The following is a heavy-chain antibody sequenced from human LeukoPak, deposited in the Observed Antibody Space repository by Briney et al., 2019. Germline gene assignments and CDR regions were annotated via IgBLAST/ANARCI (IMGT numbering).Heavy chain of an antibody. D-gene: IGHD6-6*01. CDR2: IYHSGST. V-gene: IGHV4-38-2*02. CDR3: ARDLGIAARPDY. CDR1: GYSISSGYY. Sequence: SETLSLTCNVSGYSISSGYYWGWIRQPPGKGLEWIGTIYHSGSTYYNPSLKSRVTISVDTSKNPFSLKLSSVTAADTAVYYCARDLGIAARPDYWGQGTLVTVSS. J-gene: IGHJ4*02.